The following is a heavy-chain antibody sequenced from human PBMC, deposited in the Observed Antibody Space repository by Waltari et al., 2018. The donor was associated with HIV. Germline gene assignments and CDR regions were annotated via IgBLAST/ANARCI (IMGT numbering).Heavy chain of an antibody. V-gene: IGHV3-9*01. Sequence: EVQLVESGGGLVQTGRSLRPSCATSGFTFDDYAIHVHRQGPGKGLEWVTGSSWNIRRIGYADSVKGRFTISRDNAKKSLYLQMNMLRAEDTALYYCAKEGQTGYDGFDILGQGTMVTGSS. CDR2: SSWNIRRI. D-gene: IGHD7-27*01. CDR1: GFTFDDYA. J-gene: IGHJ3*02. CDR3: AKEGQTGYDGFDI.